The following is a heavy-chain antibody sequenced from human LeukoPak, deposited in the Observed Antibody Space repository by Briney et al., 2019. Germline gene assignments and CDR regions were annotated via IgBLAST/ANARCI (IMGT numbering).Heavy chain of an antibody. V-gene: IGHV4-34*01. Sequence: SSETLSLTCAVYGGSFSGYYWSWIRQPPGKGLEWIGEINHSGSTNYNPSLKSRVTISVDMSKNQFSLKLSSVTAADTAVYYCASLRGSRDYWGQGTLVTVSS. CDR1: GGSFSGYY. CDR2: INHSGST. D-gene: IGHD3-16*01. CDR3: ASLRGSRDY. J-gene: IGHJ4*02.